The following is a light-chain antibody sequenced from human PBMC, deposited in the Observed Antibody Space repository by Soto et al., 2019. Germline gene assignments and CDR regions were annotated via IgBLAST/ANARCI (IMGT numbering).Light chain of an antibody. CDR1: QSVPNTY. CDR2: AIS. V-gene: IGKV3-20*01. CDR3: QQYGNSPWT. Sequence: EIVLTQSPGTLSLSPGERAALSCRASQSVPNTYLAWYRQKPGQAPSLLMYAISSRAAGIPDRFSGSGSGTDFTLTISRLEPEDSAVYYCQQYGNSPWTFGQGTKVDIK. J-gene: IGKJ1*01.